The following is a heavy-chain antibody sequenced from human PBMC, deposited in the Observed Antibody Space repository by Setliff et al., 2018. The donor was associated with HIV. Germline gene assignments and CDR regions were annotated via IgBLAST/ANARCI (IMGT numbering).Heavy chain of an antibody. J-gene: IGHJ6*03. V-gene: IGHV4-34*01. CDR2: INHSEST. CDR1: GGSFSGYY. D-gene: IGHD1-26*01. CDR3: ARGFGASYLFSGYMDV. Sequence: SETLSLTCAVYGGSFSGYYWSWVRQPPGKGLEWIGEINHSESTNYNPSLKSRVTISVDTSKNQFSLKLSSVTAADTAVYFCARGFGASYLFSGYMDVWGKGTTVTVSS.